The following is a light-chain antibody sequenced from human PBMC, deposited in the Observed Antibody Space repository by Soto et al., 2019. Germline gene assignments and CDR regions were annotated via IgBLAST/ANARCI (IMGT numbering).Light chain of an antibody. J-gene: IGLJ2*01. CDR2: DVS. CDR3: SSFTSSNTLV. Sequence: QSVLTQPASVSGSPGQSITISCTGTSRDIGAYNYVSWYQHHPGKAPKLMIYDVSNRPSGVSNRFSGSKSGNTASLTISGLQAEDEGDYYCSSFTSSNTLVFGGGTKVTVL. V-gene: IGLV2-14*03. CDR1: SRDIGAYNY.